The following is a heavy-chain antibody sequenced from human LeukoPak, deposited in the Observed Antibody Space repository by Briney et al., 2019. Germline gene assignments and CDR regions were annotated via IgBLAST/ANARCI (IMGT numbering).Heavy chain of an antibody. V-gene: IGHV1-69*05. CDR2: IIPIFGTA. CDR1: GGTFSSYA. CDR3: ARDHCTNGVCYKGTLDY. D-gene: IGHD2-8*01. J-gene: IGHJ4*02. Sequence: GSSVKVSCKASGGTFSSYATSWVRQAPGQGLEWMGGIIPIFGTANYAQKFQGRVTITTDKSTTTAYMELSSLRSEDMAVYYCARDHCTNGVCYKGTLDYWGQGALVTVSS.